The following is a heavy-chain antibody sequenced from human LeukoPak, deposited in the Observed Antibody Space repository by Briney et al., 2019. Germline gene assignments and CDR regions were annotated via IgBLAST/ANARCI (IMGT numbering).Heavy chain of an antibody. Sequence: ASVRVSCKASGYTFTGYYMHWVRQAPGQGLEWMGWINPNSGGTNYAQKFQGRVTMTRDTSISTAYMELSRLRSDDTAEYYCARVVVPAPRAFDIWGQGTMVTVSS. CDR2: INPNSGGT. CDR3: ARVVVPAPRAFDI. CDR1: GYTFTGYY. V-gene: IGHV1-2*02. D-gene: IGHD2-2*01. J-gene: IGHJ3*02.